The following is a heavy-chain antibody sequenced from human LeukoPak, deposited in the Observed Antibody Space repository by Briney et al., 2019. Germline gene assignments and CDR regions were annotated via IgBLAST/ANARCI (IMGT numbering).Heavy chain of an antibody. CDR1: GFPFSSYE. CDR3: AKLGITMIGGV. D-gene: IGHD3-10*02. J-gene: IGHJ6*03. Sequence: GGSLRLSCAASGFPFSSYEMNWVRQAPGKGLEWVSYISSSGNAIYYADSVKGRFTISSDNAKNSLYLQMNSMGAEDTADYYCAKLGITMIGGVWGKGPRVTIPS. CDR2: ISSSGNAI. V-gene: IGHV3-48*03.